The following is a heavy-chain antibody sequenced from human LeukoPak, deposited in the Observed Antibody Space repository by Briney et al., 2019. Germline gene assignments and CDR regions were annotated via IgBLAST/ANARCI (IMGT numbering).Heavy chain of an antibody. J-gene: IGHJ4*02. CDR2: ISGSGGST. Sequence: GGSLRLSCAASGFTFSSYAMSWVRQAPGKGLEWVSAISGSGGSTYYADSVEGRFTISRDNSKNTLYLQMNSLRAEDTAVYYCAKTNYYDSSGYYYWGQGTLVTVSS. CDR1: GFTFSSYA. CDR3: AKTNYYDSSGYYY. D-gene: IGHD3-22*01. V-gene: IGHV3-23*01.